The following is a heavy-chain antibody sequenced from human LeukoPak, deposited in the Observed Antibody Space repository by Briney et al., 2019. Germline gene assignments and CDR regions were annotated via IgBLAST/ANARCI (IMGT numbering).Heavy chain of an antibody. CDR2: IRPDGHNK. CDR1: GFIFIGYG. CDR3: AKEGAASWDVDV. J-gene: IGHJ6*04. V-gene: IGHV3-30*02. D-gene: IGHD3-3*02. Sequence: GGSLRLSCAASGFIFIGYGMHWFRQAPGKGPEWVAFIRPDGHNKYYADSVKGRFMISRDNSKNTVDLQMNSLRGDDTAMYYCAKEGAASWDVDVWGKGTTVTVSS.